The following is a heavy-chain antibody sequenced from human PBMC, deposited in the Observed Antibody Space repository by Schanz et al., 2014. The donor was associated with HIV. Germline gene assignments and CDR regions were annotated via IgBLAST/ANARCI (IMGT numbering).Heavy chain of an antibody. CDR3: AKPEYDSRGSSQSHFDY. J-gene: IGHJ4*02. Sequence: EVQLLESGGGLVQPGGSLRLSCAASGFTFSSYAMTWVRQAPGKGLDWVSTISAGVGTASYADSVKGRFTISRDNSKNTLYLQMTTLRIDDTAVYYCAKPEYDSRGSSQSHFDYWGQGTLVTVSS. D-gene: IGHD3-22*01. CDR2: ISAGVGTA. CDR1: GFTFSSYA. V-gene: IGHV3-23*01.